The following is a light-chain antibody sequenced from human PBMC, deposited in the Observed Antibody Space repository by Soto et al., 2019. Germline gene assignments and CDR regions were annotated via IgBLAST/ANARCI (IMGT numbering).Light chain of an antibody. CDR3: QYYGTSPKP. J-gene: IGKJ1*01. CDR1: QSVSSSY. Sequence: VLTQSPGTLSLSPGERATLSCRASQSVSSSYLAWYQQKPGQAPRLLILGASTRATGVPDRFSGSGSGTDFTLTIRRLEHADFAVYYCQYYGTSPKPFGQGTKVEV. CDR2: GAS. V-gene: IGKV3-20*01.